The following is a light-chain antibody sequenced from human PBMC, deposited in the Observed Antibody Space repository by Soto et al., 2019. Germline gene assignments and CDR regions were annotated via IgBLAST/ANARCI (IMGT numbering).Light chain of an antibody. V-gene: IGLV6-57*04. Sequence: NFLLTQPHSVSESPGKTVTISCTRSSGSIASNYVQWYQQRPGSAPTTVIYEDNQRPSGVPDRFSGSIDSSSNSVSLTISGLKTEEEADYYCQSYDSSNVVFGGGTKLTVL. CDR3: QSYDSSNVV. CDR1: SGSIASNY. J-gene: IGLJ2*01. CDR2: EDN.